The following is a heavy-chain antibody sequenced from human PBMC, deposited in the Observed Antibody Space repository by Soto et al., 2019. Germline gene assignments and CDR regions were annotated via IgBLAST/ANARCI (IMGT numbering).Heavy chain of an antibody. D-gene: IGHD3-22*01. Sequence: ASVKVSGKASGDTFTNYGFSWVRQAPGQGLEWMGWISVYSGNTNYAQNVQGRVTMTTDTSTSTAYMELRSLRSDDMAVYYCARDRSPYYYDSSGYPHYWGQGTLVTVSS. CDR3: ARDRSPYYYDSSGYPHY. J-gene: IGHJ4*02. CDR2: ISVYSGNT. CDR1: GDTFTNYG. V-gene: IGHV1-18*03.